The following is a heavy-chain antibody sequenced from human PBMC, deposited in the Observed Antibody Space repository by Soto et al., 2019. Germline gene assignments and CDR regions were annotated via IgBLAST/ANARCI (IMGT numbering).Heavy chain of an antibody. CDR3: TPPPLYCSGGSCNNYYYYYGMDV. J-gene: IGHJ6*02. V-gene: IGHV3-15*01. D-gene: IGHD2-15*01. CDR2: IKSKTDGGTP. CDR1: GFTFSNAG. Sequence: GSLRLSCAASGFTFSNAGMRWVREAPGKGVGWVGRIKSKTDGGTPDYAAPVKGRSTISRDDSKNTLYLQMNSLKTEDTAVYYCTPPPLYCSGGSCNNYYYYYGMDVWGQGT.